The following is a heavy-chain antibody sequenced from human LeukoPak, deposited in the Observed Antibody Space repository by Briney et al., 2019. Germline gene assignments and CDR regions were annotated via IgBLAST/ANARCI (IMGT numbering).Heavy chain of an antibody. V-gene: IGHV4-4*02. D-gene: IGHD6-19*01. J-gene: IGHJ3*02. CDR3: ARDMGSGWNLWRAFDI. CDR2: IYHSGST. CDR1: GGSISSGGYS. Sequence: PSETLSLTCAVSGGSISSGGYSWSWVRQPPGKGLEWIGEIYHSGSTNYNPSLKSRVTISVDKSKNQFSLKLSSVTAADTAVYYCARDMGSGWNLWRAFDIWGQGTMVTVSS.